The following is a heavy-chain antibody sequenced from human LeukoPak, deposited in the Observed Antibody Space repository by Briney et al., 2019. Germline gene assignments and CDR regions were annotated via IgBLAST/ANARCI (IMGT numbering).Heavy chain of an antibody. CDR2: ISGSGGST. CDR1: GFTFSSDA. Sequence: GGSLRLSCAASGFTFSSDAMSWVRQAPGKGLEWVSAISGSGGSTYYADSVKGRFTISRDNSKNTLYLQMNSLRAEDTAVYYCAKGWYSSSWYSGLYFDYWGQGTLVTVSS. J-gene: IGHJ4*02. V-gene: IGHV3-23*01. CDR3: AKGWYSSSWYSGLYFDY. D-gene: IGHD6-13*01.